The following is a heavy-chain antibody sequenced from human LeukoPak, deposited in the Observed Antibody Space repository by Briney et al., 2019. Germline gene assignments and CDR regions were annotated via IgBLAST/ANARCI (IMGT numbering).Heavy chain of an antibody. V-gene: IGHV1-8*01. J-gene: IGHJ6*02. CDR3: ARKGYCSGGSCYYYYGMDV. D-gene: IGHD2-15*01. CDR1: GYTFTSYD. Sequence: ASVKVSCKASGYTFTSYDINWVRQATGQGLEWMGWMNPNSGNTGYAQKFQGRVTMTRNTSISTAYMELRSLRSDDTAVYYCARKGYCSGGSCYYYYGMDVWGQGTTVTVSS. CDR2: MNPNSGNT.